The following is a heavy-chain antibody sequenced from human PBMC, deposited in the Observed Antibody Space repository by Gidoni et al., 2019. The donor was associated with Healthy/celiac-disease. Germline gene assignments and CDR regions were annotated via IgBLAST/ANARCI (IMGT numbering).Heavy chain of an antibody. CDR3: ARDSPPSGCSECYFDY. J-gene: IGHJ4*02. CDR1: GYTFTSYY. Sequence: QVQLVQSGAEVKKPGASVKVSCKASGYTFTSYYMHWVRQAPGQGLEWMGIINPSGGSTSYAQKFQGRVTMTRDTSTSTVYMELSSLRSEDTAVYYCARDSPPSGCSECYFDYWGQGTLVTVSS. CDR2: INPSGGST. V-gene: IGHV1-46*01. D-gene: IGHD6-19*01.